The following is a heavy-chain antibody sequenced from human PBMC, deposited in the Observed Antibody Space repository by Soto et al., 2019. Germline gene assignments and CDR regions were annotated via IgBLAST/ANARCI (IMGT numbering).Heavy chain of an antibody. Sequence: GGSLRLSCVASGFPFSPFWMSWVRQAPGKGLEWVSSISSSSSYIYYADSVKGRFTISRDNAKNTLYLQMNSLRAEDTAVYYCARGDRGASDLWGQGTMVTVSS. CDR2: ISSSSSYI. CDR3: ARGDRGASDL. CDR1: GFPFSPFW. J-gene: IGHJ3*01. V-gene: IGHV3-21*01. D-gene: IGHD2-21*02.